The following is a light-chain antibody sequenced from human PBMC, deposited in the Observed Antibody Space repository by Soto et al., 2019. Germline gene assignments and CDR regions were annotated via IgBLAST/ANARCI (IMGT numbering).Light chain of an antibody. J-gene: IGLJ1*01. CDR3: SSYTGGNPSYV. V-gene: IGLV2-8*01. CDR1: AVGGYDY. CDR2: EVT. Sequence: AVGGYDYVSWYQQHPGKAPKLMIYEVTIRPSGVSDRFSGSKSGNTASLTVSGLQAEDEADYYCSSYTGGNPSYVFGTGTKVTVL.